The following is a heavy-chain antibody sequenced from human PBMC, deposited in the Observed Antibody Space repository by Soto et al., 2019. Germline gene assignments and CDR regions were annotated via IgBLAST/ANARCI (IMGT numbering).Heavy chain of an antibody. CDR2: TRNKANSYTT. Sequence: TGGSLRLSCAASGFTFSDHYMDWVRQAPGKGLEWVGRTRNKANSYTTEYAASVKGRFTISRDDSKNSLYLQMSSLKTEDTAVYYCATMVRGSFYYYGMDVWGQGTTVTVSS. D-gene: IGHD3-10*01. CDR1: GFTFSDHY. V-gene: IGHV3-72*01. CDR3: ATMVRGSFYYYGMDV. J-gene: IGHJ6*02.